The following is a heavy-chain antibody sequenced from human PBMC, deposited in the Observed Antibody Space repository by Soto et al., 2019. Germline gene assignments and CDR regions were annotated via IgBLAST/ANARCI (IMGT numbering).Heavy chain of an antibody. D-gene: IGHD3-9*01. J-gene: IGHJ5*02. CDR2: ITFRGVT. CDR3: ARKLEASIRHVEWFSYKWFDP. V-gene: IGHV4-34*01. Sequence: SETLSLTCDVHGDSLSGYAWSWIRQPPGKXLEWIGEITFRGVTNYHPSLKSRLSMSVDTSKNRISLNVSSVTAADTALYFCARKLEASIRHVEWFSYKWFDPWGPGTLVTVS. CDR1: GDSLSGYA.